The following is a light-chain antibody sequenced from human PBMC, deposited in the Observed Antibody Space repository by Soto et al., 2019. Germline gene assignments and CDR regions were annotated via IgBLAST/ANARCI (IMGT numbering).Light chain of an antibody. Sequence: DIQMTQSPSTLSAFEGDRVTITCRASQSISSRLAWYQQNPGKAPKLLIYKAASLASGVPSTFSGSASGTEFSLTISSLQPDDFATYYCQQSNPFSAFGGGTKVEI. J-gene: IGKJ4*01. CDR2: KAA. CDR3: QQSNPFSA. CDR1: QSISSR. V-gene: IGKV1-5*03.